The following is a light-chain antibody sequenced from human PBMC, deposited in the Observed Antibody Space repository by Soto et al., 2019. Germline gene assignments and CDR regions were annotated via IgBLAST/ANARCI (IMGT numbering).Light chain of an antibody. J-gene: IGLJ2*01. CDR3: SSFSSSSTPVL. Sequence: SALTQPASVSGSPGQSITISCAGTSSDVGAYNYVSWYQQHPGKAPKLIISDVSNRPSGVSNRFSGSKSGNTASLTISGLQTEDEADYYCSSFSSSSTPVLFGGGTKLTVL. CDR2: DVS. CDR1: SSDVGAYNY. V-gene: IGLV2-14*01.